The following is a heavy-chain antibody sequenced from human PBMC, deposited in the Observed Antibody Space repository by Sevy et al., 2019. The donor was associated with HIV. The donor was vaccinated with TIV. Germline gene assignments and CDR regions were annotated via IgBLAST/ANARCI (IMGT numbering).Heavy chain of an antibody. Sequence: GESLKISCAASGFTFSSYAMSWVRQAPGKGLEWVSGISGSGGDTYYADFVKGRFTISRDSSKNTLHLQTNSLRAEDTALYYCAKGMGELSLSGLDYWGQGTLVTVSS. CDR2: ISGSGGDT. D-gene: IGHD3-16*02. CDR3: AKGMGELSLSGLDY. CDR1: GFTFSSYA. J-gene: IGHJ4*02. V-gene: IGHV3-23*01.